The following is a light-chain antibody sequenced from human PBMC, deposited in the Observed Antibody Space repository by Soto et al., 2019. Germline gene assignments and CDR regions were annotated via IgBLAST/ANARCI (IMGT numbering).Light chain of an antibody. CDR2: AAS. V-gene: IGKV3-20*01. Sequence: EIVLTQSPGTLSLSPGERATLSCRAGQSVSTNYLAWYQQKPGQAPRLLIYAASSRAPGIPDRFSGSGSGTHFTLTIRRLEPEDFAVYYCQQYGNSLLTFGGGTKVEIK. J-gene: IGKJ4*01. CDR3: QQYGNSLLT. CDR1: QSVSTNY.